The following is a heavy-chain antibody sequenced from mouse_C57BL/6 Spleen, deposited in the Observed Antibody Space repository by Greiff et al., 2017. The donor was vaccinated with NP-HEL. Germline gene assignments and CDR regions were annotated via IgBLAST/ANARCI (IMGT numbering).Heavy chain of an antibody. D-gene: IGHD2-4*01. J-gene: IGHJ2*01. CDR3: ARVYDYDGYFDY. Sequence: QVQLKESGPELVKPGASVKISCKASGYAFSSSWMNWVKQRPGKGLEWIVRIYPGDGDTNYNGKFKGKATLTADKSSSTAYMQLSSLTSEDSAVYFCARVYDYDGYFDYWGQGTTLTVSS. CDR2: IYPGDGDT. V-gene: IGHV1-82*01. CDR1: GYAFSSSW.